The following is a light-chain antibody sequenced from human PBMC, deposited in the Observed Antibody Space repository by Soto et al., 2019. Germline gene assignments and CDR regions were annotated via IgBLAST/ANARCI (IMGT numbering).Light chain of an antibody. CDR2: GAS. CDR1: QSVGSS. Sequence: RVISQYPATLSVSPGETATLSCRASQSVGSSLAWYRQKPGQAPRLLIYGASTRATGVPARFSGSGSGTDFTLTISRLEPEDFAVYYCQQYVASPWTFGQGTKVDI. J-gene: IGKJ1*01. V-gene: IGKV3D-15*01. CDR3: QQYVASPWT.